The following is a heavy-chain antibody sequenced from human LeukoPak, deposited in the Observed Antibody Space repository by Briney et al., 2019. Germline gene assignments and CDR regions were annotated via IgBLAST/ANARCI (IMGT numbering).Heavy chain of an antibody. V-gene: IGHV3-7*03. CDR3: ARDRLLYCSGGSCYGYYFDY. Sequence: GGSLRLSCAASGFTFSSCWMSWVRQAPGKGLERVANIKQDGSEKYYVDSVKGRFTISRDNAKNSLYLQMNSLRAEDTAVYYCARDRLLYCSGGSCYGYYFDYWGQGTLVTVSS. CDR1: GFTFSSCW. CDR2: IKQDGSEK. J-gene: IGHJ4*02. D-gene: IGHD2-15*01.